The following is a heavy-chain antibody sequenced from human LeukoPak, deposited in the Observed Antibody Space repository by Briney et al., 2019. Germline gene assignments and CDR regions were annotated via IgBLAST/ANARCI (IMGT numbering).Heavy chain of an antibody. CDR2: IRYDGSNK. D-gene: IGHD3-9*01. Sequence: GGSLRLSCAASGFTFSSYGMHWVRQAPGKGLEWVAFIRYDGSNKYYADSVKGRFTISRDNSKNTLYLQMNSLRAEDTAVYYCAKGRGHYDILIGYWGQGTLVTVSS. J-gene: IGHJ4*02. CDR1: GFTFSSYG. CDR3: AKGRGHYDILIGY. V-gene: IGHV3-30*02.